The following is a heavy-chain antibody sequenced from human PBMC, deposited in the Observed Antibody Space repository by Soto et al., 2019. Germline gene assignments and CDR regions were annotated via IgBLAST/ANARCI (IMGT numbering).Heavy chain of an antibody. D-gene: IGHD2-15*01. V-gene: IGHV4-31*03. CDR3: ARGGGTWAPIHYYYYYGMDV. Sequence: SETLSLTCTVSGGSISSGGYYWSWIRQHPGKGLEWIGYIYYSGSTYYNPSLKSRVTISVDTSKNQFSLKLSSVTAADTAVYYCARGGGTWAPIHYYYYYGMDVWGQGTTVTVSS. CDR1: GGSISSGGYY. CDR2: IYYSGST. J-gene: IGHJ6*02.